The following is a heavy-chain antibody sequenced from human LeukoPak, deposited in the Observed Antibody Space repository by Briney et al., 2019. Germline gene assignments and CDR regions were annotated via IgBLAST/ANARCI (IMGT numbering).Heavy chain of an antibody. CDR2: IMGGGRVI. Sequence: GGSLRLSCEASEFTFSTDEMNWVRQAPGKGLEWIAYIMGGGRVIYYTDSVKGRFIISRDNAKKSLFLQMNSLRVEDTAVYYCWGTVKTGPETFDVWGLGTMVTVSS. J-gene: IGHJ3*01. CDR1: EFTFSTDE. D-gene: IGHD3-16*01. V-gene: IGHV3-48*03. CDR3: WGTVKTGPETFDV.